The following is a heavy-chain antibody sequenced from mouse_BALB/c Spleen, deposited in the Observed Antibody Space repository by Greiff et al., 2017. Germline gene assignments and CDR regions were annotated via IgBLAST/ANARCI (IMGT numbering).Heavy chain of an antibody. CDR3: ARDGYYRYDGTWFAY. D-gene: IGHD2-14*01. CDR2: SRNKANDYTT. Sequence: EVQLVESGGGLVQPGGSLRLSCATSGFTFSDFYMEWVRQPPGKRLEWIAASRNKANDYTTEYSASVKGRFIVSRDTSQSILYLQMNALRAEDTAIYYCARDGYYRYDGTWFAYWGQGTLVTVSA. J-gene: IGHJ3*01. CDR1: GFTFSDFY. V-gene: IGHV7-1*02.